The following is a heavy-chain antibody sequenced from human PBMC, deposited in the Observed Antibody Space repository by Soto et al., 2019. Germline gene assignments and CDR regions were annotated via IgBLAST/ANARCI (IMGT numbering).Heavy chain of an antibody. CDR2: IYYSGST. Sequence: SETLSLTCTVSGGSISSSSYYWGWIRQPPGKGLEWIGGIYYSGSTYYNPSLKSRVTISVDTSKNQFSLKRSSVTAADTAVYYCARLDGYSSSWYFDYWGQGTLVTVSS. CDR1: GGSISSSSYY. D-gene: IGHD6-13*01. V-gene: IGHV4-39*01. CDR3: ARLDGYSSSWYFDY. J-gene: IGHJ4*02.